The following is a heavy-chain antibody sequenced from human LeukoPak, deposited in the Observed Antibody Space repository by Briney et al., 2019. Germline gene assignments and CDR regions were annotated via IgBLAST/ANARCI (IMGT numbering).Heavy chain of an antibody. CDR1: GGSFSGYY. Sequence: PSETLSLTCAVYGGSFSGYYWSWIRQPPGKGMEWIGEINHSASTNYNPSLKSRVTISVDTSKNQFSLKLSSVTAADTAVYYCARGRRQLYYGSENKFDYWGQGTLVTVSS. J-gene: IGHJ4*02. V-gene: IGHV4-34*01. CDR3: ARGRRQLYYGSENKFDY. D-gene: IGHD3-10*01. CDR2: INHSAST.